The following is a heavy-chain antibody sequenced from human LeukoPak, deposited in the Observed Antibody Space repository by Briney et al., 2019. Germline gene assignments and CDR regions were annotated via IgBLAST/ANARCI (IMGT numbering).Heavy chain of an antibody. V-gene: IGHV3-23*01. Sequence: PGGSLRLSCAASGFTFSSYAMSWVRQASGKGLEWVSAISGSGGSTYYADSMKGRFTISRDNSKNTLYLQMNSLRAEDTAVYYCAKVRPNYDFWSGYYWGFDYWGQGTLVTVSS. J-gene: IGHJ4*02. CDR2: ISGSGGST. CDR1: GFTFSSYA. D-gene: IGHD3-3*01. CDR3: AKVRPNYDFWSGYYWGFDY.